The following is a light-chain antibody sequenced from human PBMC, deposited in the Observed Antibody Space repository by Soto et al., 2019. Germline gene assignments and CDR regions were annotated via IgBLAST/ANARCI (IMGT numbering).Light chain of an antibody. Sequence: DLQMTQSPSTLSASVGDRVTITCRASQNIYIWLAWYQKKPGKAPNLLIYKASTLQSGVPSRFSGNGSGTEFTLTISSLQPDDFATYYCQQYNSYPYTFGQGTKVDIK. CDR3: QQYNSYPYT. V-gene: IGKV1-5*03. CDR2: KAS. CDR1: QNIYIW. J-gene: IGKJ2*01.